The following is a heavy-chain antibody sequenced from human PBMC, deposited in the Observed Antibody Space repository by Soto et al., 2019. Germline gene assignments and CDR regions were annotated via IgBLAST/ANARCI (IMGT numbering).Heavy chain of an antibody. J-gene: IGHJ6*02. CDR2: IKRDGSEK. CDR1: GFTFSSYW. Sequence: GGSLRLSCAASGFTFSSYWMSWVRQAPGKGLEWVANIKRDGSEKYYVDSAKGRFTISRDNAKNSLYLQMNSLRAEDTAVYYCARDPGGDYYGMDVWGQGTTVTVSS. CDR3: ARDPGGDYYGMDV. V-gene: IGHV3-7*05.